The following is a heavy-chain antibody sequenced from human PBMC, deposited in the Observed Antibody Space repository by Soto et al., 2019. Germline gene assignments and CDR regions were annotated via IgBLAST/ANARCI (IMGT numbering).Heavy chain of an antibody. Sequence: GGSLRLSCAASGFTFSSYGMHWVRQAPGKGLEWVAVIWYDGSNKYYADSVKGRFTISRDNSKNSLYLQMNSLRDEDTAVYYCAREYYDFWSGYYKAQYYYYYYGMDVWGQGTTVTVSS. V-gene: IGHV3-33*01. CDR1: GFTFSSYG. CDR2: IWYDGSNK. CDR3: AREYYDFWSGYYKAQYYYYYYGMDV. D-gene: IGHD3-3*01. J-gene: IGHJ6*02.